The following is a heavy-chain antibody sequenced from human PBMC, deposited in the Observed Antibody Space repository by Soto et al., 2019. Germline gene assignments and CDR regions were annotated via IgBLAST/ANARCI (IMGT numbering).Heavy chain of an antibody. J-gene: IGHJ6*02. D-gene: IGHD4-17*01. CDR2: ISFDGKIK. V-gene: IGHV3-30*18. CDR3: TKDEAEYSGDYTHYYFGMDC. CDR1: GFAFRDHG. Sequence: AGSLRLSCVASGFAFRDHGMHWVRQAPGKGLEWVAHISFDGKIKFYVDSVKGRFTISRDNSKSTLYMQMNSLRPDDTAVYYCTKDEAEYSGDYTHYYFGMDCCGQGTTVTV.